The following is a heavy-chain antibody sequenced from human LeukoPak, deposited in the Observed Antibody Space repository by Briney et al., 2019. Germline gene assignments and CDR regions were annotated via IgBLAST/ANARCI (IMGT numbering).Heavy chain of an antibody. CDR1: GGSISGYY. D-gene: IGHD1-14*01. CDR3: ARRRDAFSPSYRSGAFDI. Sequence: SETLSLTCTVSGGSISGYYWSWIRQAPGKGLEWIGYIYYSGSTKYNPSLKSRVTISVDQSKNQFSLQLPSVTAADAAVYYCARRRDAFSPSYRSGAFDIWGQGTMVTVSS. CDR2: IYYSGST. V-gene: IGHV4-59*08. J-gene: IGHJ3*02.